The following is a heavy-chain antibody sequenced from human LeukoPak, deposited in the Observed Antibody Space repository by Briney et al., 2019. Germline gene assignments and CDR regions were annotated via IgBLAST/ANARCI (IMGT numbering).Heavy chain of an antibody. D-gene: IGHD6-19*01. CDR1: GYTFTGYY. Sequence: ASVKVSCKASGYTFTGYYMHWVRQAPGQGLEWMGRINPNSGGTNYAQKFQGRVTMTRDTSISTAYMELSRLRSDDTAVYYCARDRRYSSGLKYFDFWGQGTLVTVSS. J-gene: IGHJ4*02. V-gene: IGHV1-2*06. CDR3: ARDRRYSSGLKYFDF. CDR2: INPNSGGT.